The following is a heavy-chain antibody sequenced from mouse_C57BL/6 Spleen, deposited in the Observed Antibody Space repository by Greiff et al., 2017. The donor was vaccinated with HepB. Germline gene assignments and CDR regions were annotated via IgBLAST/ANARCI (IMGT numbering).Heavy chain of an antibody. J-gene: IGHJ3*01. D-gene: IGHD2-3*01. V-gene: IGHV5-9-1*02. Sequence: EVQGVESGEGLVKPGGSLKLSCAASGFTFSSYAMSWVRQTPEKRLEWVAYISSGGDYIYYADTVKGRFTISRDNARNTLYLQMSSLKSEDTAMYYCTRDYDGYNWFAYWGQGTLVTVSA. CDR1: GFTFSSYA. CDR2: ISSGGDYI. CDR3: TRDYDGYNWFAY.